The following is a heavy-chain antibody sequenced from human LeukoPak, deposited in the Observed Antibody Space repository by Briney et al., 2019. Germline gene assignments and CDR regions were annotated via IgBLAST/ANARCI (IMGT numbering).Heavy chain of an antibody. V-gene: IGHV4-30-4*08. Sequence: SETLSLTCTVSGGSISSGDYYWSWIRQPPGKGLEWIGYIYYSGSTYYSPSLKSRVTISVDTSKNQFSLKLSSVTAADTAVYYCAREAIGPNSSGYYYYMDVWGKGTTVTVSS. CDR3: AREAIGPNSSGYYYYMDV. CDR2: IYYSGST. CDR1: GGSISSGDYY. D-gene: IGHD3-22*01. J-gene: IGHJ6*03.